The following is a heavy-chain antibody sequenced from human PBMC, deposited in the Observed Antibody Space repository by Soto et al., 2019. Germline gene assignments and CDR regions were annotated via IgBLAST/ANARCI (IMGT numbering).Heavy chain of an antibody. V-gene: IGHV1-69*01. D-gene: IGHD5-18*01. J-gene: IGHJ6*02. CDR1: GGTFSSYA. Sequence: QVQLVQSGAEVKKPGSSVKVSCKASGGTFSSYAISWVRQAPGQGLEWMGGIIHIFGTANYAQKFQGRVTITADESTSTAYMELSSLRSEDTAVYYCARDNDRDTAMVILDYYYYYGMDVWGQGTTVTVSS. CDR3: ARDNDRDTAMVILDYYYYYGMDV. CDR2: IIHIFGTA.